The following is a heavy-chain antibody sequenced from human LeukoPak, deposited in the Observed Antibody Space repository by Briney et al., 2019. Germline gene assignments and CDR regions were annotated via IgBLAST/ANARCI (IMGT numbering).Heavy chain of an antibody. D-gene: IGHD3-9*01. CDR2: MYTSGST. Sequence: PSETLSLTCTVSGDSISSYYWTWIRQPAGKGLEWIGRMYTSGSTDYNPSPKSRVSMSVDTSKSQFSLRLSSVTAADTAVYFCARGRLRYFDWYFDYWGQGTLVTVSS. CDR1: GDSISSYY. J-gene: IGHJ4*02. CDR3: ARGRLRYFDWYFDY. V-gene: IGHV4-4*07.